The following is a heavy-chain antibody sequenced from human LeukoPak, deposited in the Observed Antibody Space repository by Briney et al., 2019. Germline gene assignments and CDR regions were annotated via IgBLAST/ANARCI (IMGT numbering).Heavy chain of an antibody. J-gene: IGHJ3*02. D-gene: IGHD3-10*01. CDR3: ARGREGRRNAFDI. Sequence: SVKVSCKASGGTFSSYAISWVRQAPGQGLEWMERIIPILGIANYAQKFQGRVTITADKSTSTAYMELSSLRSEDTAVCYCARGREGRRNAFDIWGQGTMVTVTS. CDR2: IIPILGIA. CDR1: GGTFSSYA. V-gene: IGHV1-69*04.